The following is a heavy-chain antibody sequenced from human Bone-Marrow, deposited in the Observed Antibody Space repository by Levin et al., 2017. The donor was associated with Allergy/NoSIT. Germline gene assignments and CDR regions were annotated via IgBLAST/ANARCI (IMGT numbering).Heavy chain of an antibody. Sequence: PGGSLRLSCVASGFTFSSFWMHWVRQAPGKGLVWLSHIKGDGSTTTYADSVKGRFTISRDNAKNTLYLQMNSLSAEDTAVYYCVRDLYGRDEHWGQGTLVTVSS. D-gene: IGHD2-2*02. CDR3: VRDLYGRDEH. J-gene: IGHJ1*01. CDR1: GFTFSSFW. V-gene: IGHV3-74*03. CDR2: IKGDGSTT.